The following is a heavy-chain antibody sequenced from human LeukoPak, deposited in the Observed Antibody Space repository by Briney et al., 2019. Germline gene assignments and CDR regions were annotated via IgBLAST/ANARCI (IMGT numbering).Heavy chain of an antibody. J-gene: IGHJ4*02. D-gene: IGHD3-10*01. CDR2: ISYDGSNK. CDR1: GFTFSSYG. Sequence: PGGSLRLSCAASGFTFSSYGMHWARQAPGKGLEGVAVISYDGSNKYYADSVKGRFTISRDNSKNTLYLQMNSLRAEDTAVYYCAKDSSLWFGELLYLFDYWGQGTLVTVSS. CDR3: AKDSSLWFGELLYLFDY. V-gene: IGHV3-30*18.